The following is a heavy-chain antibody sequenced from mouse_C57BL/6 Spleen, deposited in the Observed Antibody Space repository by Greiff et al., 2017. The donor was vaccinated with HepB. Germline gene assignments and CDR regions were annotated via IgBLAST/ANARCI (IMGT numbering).Heavy chain of an antibody. V-gene: IGHV5-17*01. Sequence: DVMLVESGGGLVKPGGSLKLSCAASGFTFSDYGMHWVRQAPEKGLEWVAYISSGSSTIYYADTVKGRFTISRDNAKNTLFLQMTSLRSEDTAMYYCARQDYDDGGFAYWGQGTLVTVSA. CDR3: ARQDYDDGGFAY. CDR2: ISSGSSTI. J-gene: IGHJ3*01. D-gene: IGHD2-4*01. CDR1: GFTFSDYG.